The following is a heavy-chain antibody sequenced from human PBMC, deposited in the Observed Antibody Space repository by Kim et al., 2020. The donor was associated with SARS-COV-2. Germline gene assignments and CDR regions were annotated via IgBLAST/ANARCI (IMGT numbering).Heavy chain of an antibody. V-gene: IGHV3-23*01. CDR3: ARERTSSGYFDY. CDR2: VSGRGHRT. J-gene: IGHJ4*02. Sequence: GGSLRLSCAASGFTFSGYAMSWVRQTPGKGLEWVSAVSGRGHRTYYPDSVKGRFTISRDNSKNTVYLQMNSLRAEDTAVYYCARERTSSGYFDYWGQGTLVTVSS. CDR1: GFTFSGYA.